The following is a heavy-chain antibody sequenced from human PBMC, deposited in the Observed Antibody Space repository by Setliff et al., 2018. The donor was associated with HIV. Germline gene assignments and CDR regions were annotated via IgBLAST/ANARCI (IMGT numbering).Heavy chain of an antibody. CDR2: ISGSSGYE. V-gene: IGHV3-21*06. D-gene: IGHD5-18*01. CDR3: AREVYRYDDGSESMDV. J-gene: IGHJ6*03. Sequence: GGSLRLSCAASGFTYSGYNLNWVRQAPGKGLEWVSSISGSSGYEYYADSVKGRFTISRDSAKNSLYLQTSSLRAEDTAVYYCAREVYRYDDGSESMDVWGKGTTVTVSS. CDR1: GFTYSGYN.